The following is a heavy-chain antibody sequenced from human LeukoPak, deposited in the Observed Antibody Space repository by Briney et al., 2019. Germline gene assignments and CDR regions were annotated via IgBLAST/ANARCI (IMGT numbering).Heavy chain of an antibody. V-gene: IGHV1-2*02. CDR3: ATPPVWFGEFMSGNSILGYFQD. Sequence: ASVKVSCKASGYTFTGYYMHWVRQAPGQGLEWMGWINPNSGGTNYAQKFQGRVTMTRDTSISTAYMELSSLTSEDTAVYYCATPPVWFGEFMSGNSILGYFQDWGQGTLVTVSS. CDR2: INPNSGGT. D-gene: IGHD3-10*01. CDR1: GYTFTGYY. J-gene: IGHJ1*01.